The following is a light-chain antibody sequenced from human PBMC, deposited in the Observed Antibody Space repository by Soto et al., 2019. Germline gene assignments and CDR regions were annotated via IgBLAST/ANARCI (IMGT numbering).Light chain of an antibody. J-gene: IGKJ1*01. CDR3: QQRGNWPPTWT. CDR1: QSIGYY. CDR2: DAS. Sequence: ELVLTQSPATLSFSPGERATLSCRASQSIGYYLAWYQEKPGQAPRLLIYDASTRATGIPARFSGSWSGTDFTLTLNGLEPEDSAVYYCQQRGNWPPTWTFGQGTKVDIK. V-gene: IGKV3-11*01.